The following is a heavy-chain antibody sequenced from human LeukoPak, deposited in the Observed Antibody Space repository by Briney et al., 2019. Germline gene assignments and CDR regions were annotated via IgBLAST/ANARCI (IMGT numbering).Heavy chain of an antibody. D-gene: IGHD4-17*01. J-gene: IGHJ4*02. CDR2: MNPYSGDR. CDR3: ARTTSLTASGYDY. CDR1: GYTFTSYH. Sequence: ASAKVSCKTSGYTFTSYHINWVRQATGQGLEWMGWMNPYSGDRGYAQNFQGRVSITSDASIGTAYMELSSLRSDDTAVYFCARTTSLTASGYDYWGQGTLVTVSS. V-gene: IGHV1-8*03.